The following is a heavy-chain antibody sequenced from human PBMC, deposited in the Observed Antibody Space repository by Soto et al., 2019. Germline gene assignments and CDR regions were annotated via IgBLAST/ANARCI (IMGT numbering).Heavy chain of an antibody. J-gene: IGHJ5*02. Sequence: QVQLVQSGAEVKKPGASVRVSCKASGYSFSSHYMHWVKQAPGQGLEWLGIINPTGGSTTYAQKFRGRAPLTADTERKTVKMGWRSLRSAEPARYYCARSWTDYGGNLAPWGQGTRSASPQ. CDR1: GYSFSSHY. CDR3: ARSWTDYGGNLAP. CDR2: INPTGGST. D-gene: IGHD3-10*01. V-gene: IGHV1-46*01.